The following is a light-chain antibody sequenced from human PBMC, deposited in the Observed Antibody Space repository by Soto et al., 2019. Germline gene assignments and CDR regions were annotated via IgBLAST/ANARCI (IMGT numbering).Light chain of an antibody. Sequence: QSALTQPASVSGSPGQSITISCTGTSSDVGGYHYVSWYQQYPGKAPKLMIYDVSHRPSGVSNRFSGSKSGNTASLTISGLQAEDEADYYCTSYTSTSTLSVFGTGTKLTVL. CDR3: TSYTSTSTLSV. CDR2: DVS. CDR1: SSDVGGYHY. J-gene: IGLJ1*01. V-gene: IGLV2-14*01.